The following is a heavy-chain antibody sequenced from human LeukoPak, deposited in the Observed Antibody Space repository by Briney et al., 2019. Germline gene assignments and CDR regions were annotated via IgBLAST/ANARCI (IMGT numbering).Heavy chain of an antibody. V-gene: IGHV4-59*01. CDR1: GGSISSYY. D-gene: IGHD3-3*01. J-gene: IGHJ4*02. CDR3: ARGSESYDFWSGYYSY. CDR2: IYYSGST. Sequence: SETLSLTCTVSGGSISSYYWSWIRQPPGKGLEWIGYIYYSGSTNYNPSLKSRVTISVDTSKNQFSLKLSSVTAADTAVYYCARGSESYDFWSGYYSYWGQGTLVTVSS.